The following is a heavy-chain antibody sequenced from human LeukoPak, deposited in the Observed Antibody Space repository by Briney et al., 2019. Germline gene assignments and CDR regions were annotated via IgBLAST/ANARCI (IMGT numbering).Heavy chain of an antibody. CDR2: IKQDGSEK. V-gene: IGHV3-7*01. D-gene: IGHD1-20*01. J-gene: IGHJ4*02. CDR3: ARSQVEPNLYNWNAGY. Sequence: PGGSLRLSCAASGFTFRNYWMSWVRQAPGKGLEWVANIKQDGSEKYYVDSVKGRFTISRDNAKNSLYLQMNSLRVEDTAVYYCARSQVEPNLYNWNAGYWGQGSLLTVPS. CDR1: GFTFRNYW.